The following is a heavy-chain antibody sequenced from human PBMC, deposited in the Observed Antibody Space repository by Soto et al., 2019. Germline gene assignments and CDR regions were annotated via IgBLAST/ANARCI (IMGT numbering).Heavy chain of an antibody. J-gene: IGHJ6*02. CDR1: GYSFTSYW. CDR2: IDPSDSYT. D-gene: IGHD2-15*01. Sequence: GESLKISCKGSGYSFTSYWISWVRQMPGKGLEWMGRIDPSDSYTNYSPSFQGHVTISADKSISTAYLQWSSLKASDTAMYYCARDSPGSSEYYYYGMDVWGQGTTVTV. V-gene: IGHV5-10-1*01. CDR3: ARDSPGSSEYYYYGMDV.